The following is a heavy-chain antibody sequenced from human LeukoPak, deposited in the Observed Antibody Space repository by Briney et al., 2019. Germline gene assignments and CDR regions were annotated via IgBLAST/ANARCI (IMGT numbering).Heavy chain of an antibody. V-gene: IGHV4-61*02. D-gene: IGHD1-1*01. CDR3: ARAERRVSNAFDI. J-gene: IGHJ3*02. Sequence: SETLSLTCTVSGCFISSCSYYWIWIRQPAGKGLEWIGRIYTSGSTNYNPFLKSRVTISVDTSKNQFSLKLSSVTAADTAVYYCARAERRVSNAFDIWGQGTMVTVSS. CDR2: IYTSGST. CDR1: GCFISSCSYY.